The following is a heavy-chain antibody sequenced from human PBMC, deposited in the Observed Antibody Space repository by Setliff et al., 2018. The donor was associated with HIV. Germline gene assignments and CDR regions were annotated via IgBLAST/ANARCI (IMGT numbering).Heavy chain of an antibody. J-gene: IGHJ4*02. CDR1: GFTVSSNY. V-gene: IGHV3-66*01. CDR3: ARELYREWDY. Sequence: GGSLRLSCAASGFTVSSNYMSWVRQAPGKGLEWVSVIYRGGSTYYADSVKGRFTISRDNSKNTVYLQMNSLRVEDTAVYYCARELYREWDYWGQGTLVTVSS. CDR2: IYRGGST. D-gene: IGHD3-16*02.